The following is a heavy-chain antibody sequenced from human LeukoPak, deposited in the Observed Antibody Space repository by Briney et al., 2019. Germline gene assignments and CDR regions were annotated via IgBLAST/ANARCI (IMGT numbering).Heavy chain of an antibody. V-gene: IGHV3-66*04. CDR3: ASHCGSSSCYRFDY. J-gene: IGHJ4*02. Sequence: GGSLRLSCAASGFTVSGNYMSWVRQAPGKGLEWVSVIYSGGSTNYADAVKGRFIIYRDNSKNTLFLEMNSLRVEDTAVYYCASHCGSSSCYRFDYWGQGTLVTVSS. CDR2: IYSGGST. D-gene: IGHD2-2*02. CDR1: GFTVSGNY.